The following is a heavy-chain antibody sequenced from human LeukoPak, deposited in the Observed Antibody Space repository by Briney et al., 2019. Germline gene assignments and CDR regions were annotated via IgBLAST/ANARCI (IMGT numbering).Heavy chain of an antibody. D-gene: IGHD6-19*01. CDR3: ARGYSSGWYGKNYYYYMDV. CDR1: GGSVSSYY. Sequence: SETLSLTCTVSGGSVSSYYWSWIRQPAGKGLEWIGRIYTSGSTNYNPSLKSRVTISVDTSKNQFSLKLSSVTAADTAVYYCARGYSSGWYGKNYYYYMDVWGKGTTVTISS. V-gene: IGHV4-4*07. J-gene: IGHJ6*03. CDR2: IYTSGST.